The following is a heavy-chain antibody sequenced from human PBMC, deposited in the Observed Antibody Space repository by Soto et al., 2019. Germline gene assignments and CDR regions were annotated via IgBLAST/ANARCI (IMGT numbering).Heavy chain of an antibody. D-gene: IGHD6-13*01. CDR3: ARAPRTIATTGSLVY. CDR2: ISAYNGDT. Sequence: QVQLVQSGAEMKEPGASVKVSCKASGYTLTSYGISWVRQAPGQGLEWMGWISAYNGDTNYAQKLQGRVTMTTDTSTNTAYMELRSLRFDDTAVYYCARAPRTIATTGSLVYWGQGTLVTVSS. CDR1: GYTLTSYG. V-gene: IGHV1-18*01. J-gene: IGHJ4*02.